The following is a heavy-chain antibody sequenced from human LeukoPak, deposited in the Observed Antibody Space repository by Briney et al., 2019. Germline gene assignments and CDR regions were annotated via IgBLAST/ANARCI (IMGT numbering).Heavy chain of an antibody. Sequence: PGGSLRLXCAASGFTFSSYAMSWVRQAPGKGLEWVSAISGSGGSTYYADSVKGRFTISRDNSKNTLYLQMNSLRAEDTAVYYCAKFKSGGWYTYYFDYWGQGTLVTVSS. CDR1: GFTFSSYA. CDR3: AKFKSGGWYTYYFDY. CDR2: ISGSGGST. D-gene: IGHD6-19*01. J-gene: IGHJ4*02. V-gene: IGHV3-23*01.